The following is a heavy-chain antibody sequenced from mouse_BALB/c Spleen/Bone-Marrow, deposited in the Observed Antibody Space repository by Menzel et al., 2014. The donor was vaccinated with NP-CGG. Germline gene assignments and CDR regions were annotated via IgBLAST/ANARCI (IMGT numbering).Heavy chain of an antibody. J-gene: IGHJ4*01. CDR2: ITYSDNT. CDR1: GYSITSDYA. Sequence: EVHLVESGPGLVKPSQSLSLTCTVTGYSITSDYAWNWIRQFPGNKLGWMGYITYSDNTNYNPSLKSRISITRDASKNQFFLQLNSVTTEDTATYYCARSTMRGAMDYWGQGTSVTVSS. D-gene: IGHD2-4*01. V-gene: IGHV3-2*02. CDR3: ARSTMRGAMDY.